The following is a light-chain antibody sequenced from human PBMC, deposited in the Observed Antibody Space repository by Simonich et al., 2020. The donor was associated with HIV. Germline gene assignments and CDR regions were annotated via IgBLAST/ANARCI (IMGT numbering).Light chain of an antibody. J-gene: IGKJ4*01. V-gene: IGKV4-1*01. CDR1: QSVLYSSNNKNY. CDR3: QQYYITPLT. CDR2: WAS. Sequence: DIVMTQSPDSLAVSLGERATINCKSSQSVLYSSNNKNYLAWYHQRPGQPPKLLIYWASTRESGVPDRLSGSGSGKDFTLTISSLQAEDVAVYYCQQYYITPLTFGGGTKVEIK.